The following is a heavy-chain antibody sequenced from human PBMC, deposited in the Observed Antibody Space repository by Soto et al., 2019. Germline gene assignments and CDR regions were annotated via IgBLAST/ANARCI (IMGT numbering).Heavy chain of an antibody. D-gene: IGHD1-1*01. J-gene: IGHJ4*02. Sequence: KPSETLSLTCTVSGGSFSGYFWTWIRQPPGKGLEWLAEINHSGITNYNPSVESRVSMSVDTSKNQFSLRLYSVTAADTAVYYCVRGPYNYNSRYFDYRGQGTLVTVSS. CDR1: GGSFSGYF. CDR2: INHSGIT. V-gene: IGHV4-34*01. CDR3: VRGPYNYNSRYFDY.